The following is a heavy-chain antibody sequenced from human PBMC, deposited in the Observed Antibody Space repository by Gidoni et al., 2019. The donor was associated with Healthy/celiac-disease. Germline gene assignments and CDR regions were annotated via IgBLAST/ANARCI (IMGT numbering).Heavy chain of an antibody. CDR3: ARGGQLVSFYYYYGMDV. V-gene: IGHV3-66*01. Sequence: EVQLVESGGGLVQPGGSLRRSCAASGFPVSSNYMSWVRQAPGKGLEWVSVIYSGGSTYYAASVKGRFTISRDNSKNTLYLQMNSLRAEDTAVYYCARGGQLVSFYYYYGMDVWGQGTTVTVSS. CDR1: GFPVSSNY. D-gene: IGHD6-13*01. CDR2: IYSGGST. J-gene: IGHJ6*02.